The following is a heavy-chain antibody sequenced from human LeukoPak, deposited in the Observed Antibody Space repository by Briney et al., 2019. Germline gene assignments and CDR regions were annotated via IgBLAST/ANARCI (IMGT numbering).Heavy chain of an antibody. CDR2: IFHSGST. CDR3: VGAHGTGVIRDV. D-gene: IGHD1-26*01. Sequence: SETLSLTCTVSGYSINTGQYWGWIRQPPGKGLEWIGNIFHSGSTFYNPSLKSRVTLSMDTSNNRFSLNLTSVTAADTALYFCVGAHGTGVIRDVWGQGTLVAVSS. V-gene: IGHV4-38-2*02. J-gene: IGHJ4*02. CDR1: GYSINTGQY.